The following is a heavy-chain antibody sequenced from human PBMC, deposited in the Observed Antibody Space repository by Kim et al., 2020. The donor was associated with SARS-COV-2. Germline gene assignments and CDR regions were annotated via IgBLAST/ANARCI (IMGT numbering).Heavy chain of an antibody. CDR2: ISSSSSYI. J-gene: IGHJ1*01. V-gene: IGHV3-21*01. Sequence: GGSLRLSCAASGFTFSSYSMNWVRQAPGKGLEWVSSISSSSSYIYYADSVKGRFTISRDNAKNSLYLQMNSLRAEDTAVYYCARDPPYQGYFQHCGQGTLVTVSS. CDR1: GFTFSSYS. D-gene: IGHD2-2*01. CDR3: ARDPPYQGYFQH.